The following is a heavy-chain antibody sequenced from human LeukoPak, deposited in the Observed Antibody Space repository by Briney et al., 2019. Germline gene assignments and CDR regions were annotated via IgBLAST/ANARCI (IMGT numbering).Heavy chain of an antibody. Sequence: KPSETLSLTCTVSGGSISSYYWSWIRQPPGKGLEWIGYIYYSGSTNYNPSLKSRVTLSVDTSKNQFSLKLSSVTAADTAVYYCARLQGPCGGDCYAHAFDIWGQGTMVTVSS. J-gene: IGHJ3*02. CDR1: GGSISSYY. V-gene: IGHV4-59*08. D-gene: IGHD2-21*02. CDR2: IYYSGST. CDR3: ARLQGPCGGDCYAHAFDI.